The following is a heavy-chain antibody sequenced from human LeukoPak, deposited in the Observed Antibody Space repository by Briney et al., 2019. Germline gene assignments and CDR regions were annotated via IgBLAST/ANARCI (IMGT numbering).Heavy chain of an antibody. CDR2: ISSSSSTI. CDR1: GFTFSDYS. V-gene: IGHV3-48*02. CDR3: ARKKGRYAYGDHRPSTYFDY. J-gene: IGHJ4*02. D-gene: IGHD4-17*01. Sequence: GGSLRLSCAASGFTFSDYSMNWVRQAPGKGLEWVSYISSSSSTIYYADSVKGRFTISRDNAKNSLYLQMNSLRDEDTAVYYCARKKGRYAYGDHRPSTYFDYWGKGPLAAVSS.